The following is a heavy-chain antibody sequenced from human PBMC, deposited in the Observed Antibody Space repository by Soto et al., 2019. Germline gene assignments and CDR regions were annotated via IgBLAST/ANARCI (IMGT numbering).Heavy chain of an antibody. CDR2: ISTTSFTI. Sequence: GGSRRLSWAASGFSFSTYNMDWVRQAPGKGPEWIAYISTTSFTIYYADSVKGRFTISRDNDRNSLYLEMNSLRDEDTAVYYCARDRCYDGTCYSASDSWGQGTLVTVSS. CDR3: ARDRCYDGTCYSASDS. D-gene: IGHD2-15*01. J-gene: IGHJ5*01. CDR1: GFSFSTYN. V-gene: IGHV3-48*02.